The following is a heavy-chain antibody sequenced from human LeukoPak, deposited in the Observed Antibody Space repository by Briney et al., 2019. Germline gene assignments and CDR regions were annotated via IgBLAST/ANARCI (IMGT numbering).Heavy chain of an antibody. V-gene: IGHV4-59*01. CDR1: GGSISSYY. J-gene: IGHJ4*02. D-gene: IGHD5-18*01. CDR3: ARARGYSYGRAYFDY. CDR2: IYYSGST. Sequence: NPSETLSLTCTVSGGSISSYYWSWIRQPPGKGLEWIGYIYYSGSTSYNPSLKSRVTISVDTSKNQFSLKLSSVTAADTAVYYCARARGYSYGRAYFDYWGQGTLVTVSS.